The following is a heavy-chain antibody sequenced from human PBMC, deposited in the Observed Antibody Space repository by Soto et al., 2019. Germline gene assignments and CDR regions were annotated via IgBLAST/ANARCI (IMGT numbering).Heavy chain of an antibody. CDR3: ARGVAGSGFDL. V-gene: IGHV6-1*01. Sequence: QTLSLTCAISGDSVSSNTAAWSWIRSSPSRGLEWLGRTYYRSNWRHDYAVSVKSRITVNPDTSKNHFSLQLNSVTPDDTAVYYCARGVAGSGFDLWGQGTLVTISS. D-gene: IGHD6-19*01. J-gene: IGHJ4*02. CDR2: TYYRSNWRH. CDR1: GDSVSSNTAA.